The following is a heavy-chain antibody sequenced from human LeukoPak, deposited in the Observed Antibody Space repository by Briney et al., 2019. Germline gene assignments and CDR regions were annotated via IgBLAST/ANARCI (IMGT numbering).Heavy chain of an antibody. CDR2: IYSGGST. J-gene: IGHJ4*02. CDR1: GFTVSSNY. Sequence: TGGSLRLSCAASGFTVSSNYMSWVRQAPGKGLEWVSVIYSGGSTYYADSVKGRFTISRDNSKNTLYLQMNSLRAEDTAVYYCARAYTSPNGPYWGQGTLVTVSS. CDR3: ARAYTSPNGPY. D-gene: IGHD3-16*01. V-gene: IGHV3-53*01.